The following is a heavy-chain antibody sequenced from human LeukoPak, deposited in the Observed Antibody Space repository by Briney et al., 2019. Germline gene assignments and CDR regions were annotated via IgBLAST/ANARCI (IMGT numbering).Heavy chain of an antibody. Sequence: GGSLRLSCEASGFSFSSSWLHWVRQVPDKGLMWIARISGDGRTTTYADSVRGRFTISRDNAKNTVSLQMDSLGAEDTAVYFCARGVPPFYWGQGSLVPVSS. V-gene: IGHV3-74*01. CDR1: GFSFSSSW. J-gene: IGHJ4*02. CDR2: ISGDGRTT. CDR3: ARGVPPFY. D-gene: IGHD3-10*01.